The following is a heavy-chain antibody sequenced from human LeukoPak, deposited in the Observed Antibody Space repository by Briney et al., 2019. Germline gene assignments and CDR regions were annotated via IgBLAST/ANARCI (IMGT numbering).Heavy chain of an antibody. CDR3: ARAATYYYDSSGYYSGGHWFDP. CDR2: INYSGST. V-gene: IGHV4-39*01. CDR1: GGSISSSTDY. D-gene: IGHD3-22*01. J-gene: IGHJ5*02. Sequence: SETLSLTCSVSGGSISSSTDYWGWVRQPPGKGLEWIGSINYSGSTYYNPSLKSRVTIFVDTSEDQFSLILNSVTAADTAVYYCARAATYYYDSSGYYSGGHWFDPWGQGTLVTVSS.